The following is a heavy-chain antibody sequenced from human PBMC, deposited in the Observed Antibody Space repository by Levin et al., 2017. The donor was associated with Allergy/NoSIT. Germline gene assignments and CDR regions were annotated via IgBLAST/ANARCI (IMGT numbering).Heavy chain of an antibody. CDR1: GGSISSGGYY. D-gene: IGHD3-22*01. CDR3: ARVRWADYYDSSGSPGEADY. Sequence: SQTLSLTCTVSGGSISSGGYYWSWIRQHPGKGLEWIGYIYYSGSTYYNPSLKSRVTISVDTSKNQFSLKLSSVTAADTAVYYCARVRWADYYDSSGSPGEADYWGQGTLVTVSS. V-gene: IGHV4-31*03. CDR2: IYYSGST. J-gene: IGHJ4*02.